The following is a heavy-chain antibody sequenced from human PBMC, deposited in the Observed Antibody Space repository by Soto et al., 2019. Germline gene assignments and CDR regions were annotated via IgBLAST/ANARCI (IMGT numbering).Heavy chain of an antibody. Sequence: QVQLQESGPGLVKPSETLSLTCTVSGGSISSYYWSWIRQPPGKGLEWIGHIYYSGITNYKPSLKTRVTISVDPSKTQFSLNQTSVTAADTAVYYCARLPWVDYVSIFDPWGQGTLVTVSS. CDR2: IYYSGIT. CDR1: GGSISSYY. J-gene: IGHJ5*02. CDR3: ARLPWVDYVSIFDP. V-gene: IGHV4-59*01. D-gene: IGHD4-17*01.